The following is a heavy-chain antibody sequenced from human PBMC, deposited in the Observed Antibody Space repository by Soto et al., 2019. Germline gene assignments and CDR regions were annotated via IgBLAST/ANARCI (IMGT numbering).Heavy chain of an antibody. CDR2: IKSKTDGGTT. V-gene: IGHV3-15*07. D-gene: IGHD3-22*01. Sequence: EVQLVESGGDLVKPGGSLRLSCAASGFIFSNAWMNWVRQAPGKGLEWGGHIKSKTDGGTTDYAAPVKGRCTISRDDSKNTVFLQMNSLKTEDTAMYYCTTDHPYNSDSSCYDNWGQGTLVTVSS. CDR3: TTDHPYNSDSSCYDN. J-gene: IGHJ4*02. CDR1: GFIFSNAW.